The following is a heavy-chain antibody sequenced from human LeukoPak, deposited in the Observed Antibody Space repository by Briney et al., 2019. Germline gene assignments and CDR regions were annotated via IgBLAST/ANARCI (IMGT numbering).Heavy chain of an antibody. CDR1: GYTFTGYY. V-gene: IGHV1-2*02. CDR3: ARRYYYYYMDV. J-gene: IGHJ6*03. CDR2: INPNSGGT. Sequence: ASVKVSCKASGYTFTGYYMHWVRQAPGQGLEWLGWINPNSGGTDYAQKFQGRVTMTRDTSISPAYMELSRLRSDDTAVYYCARRYYYYYMDVWGKGTTVTVSS.